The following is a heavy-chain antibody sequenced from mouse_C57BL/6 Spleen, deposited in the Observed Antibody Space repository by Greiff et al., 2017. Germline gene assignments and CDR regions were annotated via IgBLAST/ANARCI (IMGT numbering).Heavy chain of an antibody. V-gene: IGHV1-9*01. CDR1: GYTFTGYW. J-gene: IGHJ4*01. CDR3: ARHPYYGSSYEAMDY. D-gene: IGHD1-1*01. Sequence: QVQLQQSGAELMKPGASVKLSCKATGYTFTGYWIEWVKQRPGHGLEWIGELVPGSGSTNYNEKFKGKATFTVDQSSNTAYMQLSSLTTEDSAIYYCARHPYYGSSYEAMDYWGQGTSVTVSS. CDR2: LVPGSGST.